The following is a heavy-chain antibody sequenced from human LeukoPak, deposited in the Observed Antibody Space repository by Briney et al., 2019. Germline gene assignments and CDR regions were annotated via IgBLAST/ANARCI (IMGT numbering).Heavy chain of an antibody. V-gene: IGHV1-69*01. CDR3: ARDRPVEMTVSGYFDH. D-gene: IGHD5-24*01. J-gene: IGHJ4*02. CDR2: VIPTFGSA. CDR1: GDTFSNYA. Sequence: SVKVSCKSSGDTFSNYAISWVRQAPGQGLEWLGGVIPTFGSANYSPKFQGRVTISADESTSTVYMELTSLTYEDTAVYYCARDRPVEMTVSGYFDHWGRGTQVTVSS.